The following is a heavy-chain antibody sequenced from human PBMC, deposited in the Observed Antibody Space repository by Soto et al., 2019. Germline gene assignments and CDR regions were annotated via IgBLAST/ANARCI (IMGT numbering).Heavy chain of an antibody. Sequence: QITLKESGPTLVKPTQTLTLTCTFSGFSLSTSGVCVCWIRQPPGKALEWLALIYWDDDKRYSPSLKSRLTITKDTSKNQVVLTMTNMDPVDTATYYCAHVYGGYDNFDYWGQGTLVTVSS. CDR1: GFSLSTSGVC. D-gene: IGHD5-12*01. CDR2: IYWDDDK. V-gene: IGHV2-5*02. CDR3: AHVYGGYDNFDY. J-gene: IGHJ4*02.